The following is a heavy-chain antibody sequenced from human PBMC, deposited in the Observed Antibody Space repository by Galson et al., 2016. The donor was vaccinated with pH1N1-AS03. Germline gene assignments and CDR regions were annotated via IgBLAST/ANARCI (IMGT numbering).Heavy chain of an antibody. D-gene: IGHD3-10*01. CDR2: IDPSIGST. CDR1: GYTFSRYY. CDR3: ARGGFYGSGRLDY. Sequence: SVKVSCKASGYTFSRYYMHWMRQAPGQGPEWMGVIDPSIGSTTYAQKFQGRVNMTRDTATTTAYMELRSLRSDDTAVYYCARGGFYGSGRLDYWGQGALVTVSS. J-gene: IGHJ4*02. V-gene: IGHV1-46*01.